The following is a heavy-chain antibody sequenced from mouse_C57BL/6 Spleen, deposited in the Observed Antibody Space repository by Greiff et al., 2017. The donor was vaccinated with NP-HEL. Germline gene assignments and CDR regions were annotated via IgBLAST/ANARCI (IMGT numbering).Heavy chain of an antibody. V-gene: IGHV5-6*02. CDR1: GFTFSSYG. CDR3: ARPYDYGGTWFAY. D-gene: IGHD2-4*01. Sequence: EVKVEESGGDLVKPGGSLKLSCAASGFTFSSYGMSWVRQTPDSVKGRFTISRDNAKNTLYLQMSSLKSEDTAMYYCARPYDYGGTWFAYWGQGTLVTVSA. J-gene: IGHJ3*01.